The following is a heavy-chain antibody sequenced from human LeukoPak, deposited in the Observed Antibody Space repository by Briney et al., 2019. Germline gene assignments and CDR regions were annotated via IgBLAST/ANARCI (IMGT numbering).Heavy chain of an antibody. CDR3: AKDGPLYGGIAY. Sequence: PGGSLRLSCAASGFTFSSYGMHWVRQAPGKGLEWVAFIRYDGSNKYYADSVKGRFTISRDNSKNTLYLQTNSLRAEDTAVYYCAKDGPLYGGIAYWGQGTLVTVSS. V-gene: IGHV3-30*02. CDR1: GFTFSSYG. CDR2: IRYDGSNK. D-gene: IGHD4/OR15-4a*01. J-gene: IGHJ4*02.